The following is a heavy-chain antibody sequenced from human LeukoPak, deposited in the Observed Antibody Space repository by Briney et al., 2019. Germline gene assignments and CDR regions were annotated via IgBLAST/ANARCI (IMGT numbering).Heavy chain of an antibody. D-gene: IGHD6-13*01. Sequence: PGGSLRLSCAASGFTVSTNYMSWVRQAPGKGLEWVSLIYSGGSTYHADSVKGRFTLSIDNSKNTLYLQMNSLRTEDTAVYYCARGSGNIAAAGSFDYWGQGTLVTVSS. CDR3: ARGSGNIAAAGSFDY. J-gene: IGHJ4*02. CDR2: IYSGGST. V-gene: IGHV3-66*02. CDR1: GFTVSTNY.